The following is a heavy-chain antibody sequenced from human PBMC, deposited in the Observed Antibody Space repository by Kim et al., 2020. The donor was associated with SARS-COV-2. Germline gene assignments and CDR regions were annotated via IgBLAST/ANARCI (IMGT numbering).Heavy chain of an antibody. CDR2: ISYDGSNK. V-gene: IGHV3-30*18. CDR3: AKIALGGYDSTFDY. J-gene: IGHJ4*02. D-gene: IGHD5-12*01. Sequence: GGSLRLSCAASGFTFSSYGMHWVRQAPGKGLEWVAVISYDGSNKYYADSVKGRFTISRDNSKNTLYLQMNSLRAEDTAVYYCAKIALGGYDSTFDYWGQGTLVTVSS. CDR1: GFTFSSYG.